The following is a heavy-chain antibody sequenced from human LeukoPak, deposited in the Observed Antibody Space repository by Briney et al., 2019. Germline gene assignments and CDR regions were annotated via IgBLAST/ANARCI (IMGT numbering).Heavy chain of an antibody. V-gene: IGHV4-34*01. Sequence: SETLSLTCAVYGGSFSGYYWSWIRQPPGKGLEWIGEINHSGSTNYNPSLKSRVTISVDTSKNQFSLKLSSVTAADTAVYYCARNSPSGWSYDYWGQGTLVTVSS. CDR3: ARNSPSGWSYDY. CDR1: GGSFSGYY. D-gene: IGHD6-19*01. J-gene: IGHJ4*02. CDR2: INHSGST.